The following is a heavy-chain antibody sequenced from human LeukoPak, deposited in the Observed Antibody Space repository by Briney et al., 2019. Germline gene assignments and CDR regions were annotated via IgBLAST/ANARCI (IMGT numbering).Heavy chain of an antibody. CDR3: ATEGSSGYYY. V-gene: IGHV4-59*01. Sequence: PSETLSLTCTVSGSSISNYYYNWIRHAPGKGLEWIGYMFYNGNTNYNPSLKSRVTISVDTSKNQFSLKLSSVTAADTAVYYCATEGSSGYYYWGQGTLVTVSS. J-gene: IGHJ4*02. D-gene: IGHD3-22*01. CDR1: GSSISNYY. CDR2: MFYNGNT.